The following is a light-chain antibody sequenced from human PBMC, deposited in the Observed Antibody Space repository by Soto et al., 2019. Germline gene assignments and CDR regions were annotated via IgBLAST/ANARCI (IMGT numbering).Light chain of an antibody. CDR3: QQYNNWPPIT. J-gene: IGKJ5*01. CDR1: QSVSSY. V-gene: IGKV3-11*01. Sequence: IVLTQSPGTLSFSPGERATLSCRASQSVSSYLAWYQQKPGQAPRLLIYDASNRATGIPARFSGSGSGTDFTLTISSLEPEDFAVYYCQQYNNWPPITFGQGTRLEIK. CDR2: DAS.